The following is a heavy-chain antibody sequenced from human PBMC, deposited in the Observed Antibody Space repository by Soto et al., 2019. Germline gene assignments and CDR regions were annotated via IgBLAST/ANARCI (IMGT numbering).Heavy chain of an antibody. D-gene: IGHD4-17*01. Sequence: SVKVSCKASGGTFSSYAISCVRQAPGQGLEWMGGIIPIFGTANYAQKFQGRVTITADESTSTAYMELSSLRSEDTAVYYCARFPYGDYPHYFDYWGQGTLVTVSS. CDR2: IIPIFGTA. CDR1: GGTFSSYA. J-gene: IGHJ4*02. CDR3: ARFPYGDYPHYFDY. V-gene: IGHV1-69*13.